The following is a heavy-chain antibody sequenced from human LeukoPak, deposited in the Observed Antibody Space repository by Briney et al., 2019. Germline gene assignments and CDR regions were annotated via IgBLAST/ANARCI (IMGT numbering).Heavy chain of an antibody. CDR1: GFTFSSSA. Sequence: GGSLRLSCAASGFTFSSSAMSWVRQAPGKGLEWVSSISGSGSGGSTYYADSVKGRFTISRDNAKNSLYLQMNSLRAEDTAVYYCATEYSEDAFDIWGQGTMVTVSS. V-gene: IGHV3-23*01. CDR2: ISGSGSGGST. J-gene: IGHJ3*02. D-gene: IGHD1-14*01. CDR3: ATEYSEDAFDI.